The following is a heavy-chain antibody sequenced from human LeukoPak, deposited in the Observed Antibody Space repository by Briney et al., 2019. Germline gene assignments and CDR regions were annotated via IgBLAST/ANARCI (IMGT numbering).Heavy chain of an antibody. D-gene: IGHD6-6*01. V-gene: IGHV3-23*01. CDR2: ISGSGGST. CDR3: AKMGVVAARPGTFDY. Sequence: QPGGSLRLSCAASGFTFTSYAMSWVRQAPGKGLEWVSAISGSGGSTYHADSVKGRFTISRDNSKNTLYLQMNSLRAEDTAVYYCAKMGVVAARPGTFDYWDQGTLVTVSS. CDR1: GFTFTSYA. J-gene: IGHJ4*02.